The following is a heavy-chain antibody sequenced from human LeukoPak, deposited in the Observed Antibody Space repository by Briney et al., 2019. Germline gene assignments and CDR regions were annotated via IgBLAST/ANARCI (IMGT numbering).Heavy chain of an antibody. V-gene: IGHV4-34*01. CDR1: GGSFSGYY. CDR2: INHSGST. J-gene: IGHJ4*02. D-gene: IGHD3-22*01. Sequence: SETLSLTCAVYGGSFSGYYWSWIRQPPGKGMEWIGEINHSGSTNYNPSLKSRVTISVDTSKNQFSLKLSSVTAADTAVYYCASENNYDSSGYYYWGQGTLVTVSS. CDR3: ASENNYDSSGYYY.